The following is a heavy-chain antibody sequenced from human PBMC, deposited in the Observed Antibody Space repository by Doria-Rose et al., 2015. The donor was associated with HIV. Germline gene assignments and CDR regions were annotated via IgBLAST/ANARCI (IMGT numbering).Heavy chain of an antibody. V-gene: IGHV2-26*01. D-gene: IGHD6-13*01. CDR2: IFSDDER. CDR1: GVSLSSPGMG. CDR3: ARIKSSRWYHKYYFDF. J-gene: IGHJ4*02. Sequence: ESGPVLVKPTETPTLTCTVSGVSLSSPGMGVSWIRQPPGKALEWLANIFSDDERSYKSSLKSRLTISRVTSKSQVVLTMTDMDPVDTATYYCARIKSSRWYHKYYFDFWGQGTLVIVSA.